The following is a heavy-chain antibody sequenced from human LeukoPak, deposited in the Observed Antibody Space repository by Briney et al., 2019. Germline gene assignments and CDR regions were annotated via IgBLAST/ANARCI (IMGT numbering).Heavy chain of an antibody. Sequence: SQTLSLTCAISGDSVSINSAAWNWIGQSPSRGLEWLGRTYQRSKWYNDYAVSVKSRITINPDISKNRFSLQLNSVTPEDTAVYYCARSPSPYSSGWYFDYWGQGTLVTVSS. CDR1: GDSVSINSAA. CDR3: ARSPSPYSSGWYFDY. D-gene: IGHD6-19*01. CDR2: TYQRSKWYN. J-gene: IGHJ4*02. V-gene: IGHV6-1*01.